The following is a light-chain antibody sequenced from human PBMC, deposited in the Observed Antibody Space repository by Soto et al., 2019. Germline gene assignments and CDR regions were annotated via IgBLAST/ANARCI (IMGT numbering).Light chain of an antibody. Sequence: EIVMTQSPATLSVSPGERATLSCRASQSVSSNLAWYQQKPGQAPRLLIYGASTRATGIPARFSGSGSGTEFTLTISRLEPEDFAVYYCQQYGSLSWTFGQGTKVDI. V-gene: IGKV3-15*01. J-gene: IGKJ1*01. CDR3: QQYGSLSWT. CDR1: QSVSSN. CDR2: GAS.